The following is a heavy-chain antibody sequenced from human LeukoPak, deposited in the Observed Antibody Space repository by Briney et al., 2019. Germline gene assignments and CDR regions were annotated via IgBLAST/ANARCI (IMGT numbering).Heavy chain of an antibody. V-gene: IGHV3-21*01. CDR1: GFTFSTYS. D-gene: IGHD3-22*01. CDR2: ISSSSSYI. Sequence: PGGSLRLSCAASGFTFSTYSMNWVRQAPGKGLEWVSSISSSSSYIYYADSVKGRFTISRDNAKNSLYLQMNSLRAEDTAVYYCVRDWDSSEDREFDYWGQGTLVTVSS. J-gene: IGHJ4*02. CDR3: VRDWDSSEDREFDY.